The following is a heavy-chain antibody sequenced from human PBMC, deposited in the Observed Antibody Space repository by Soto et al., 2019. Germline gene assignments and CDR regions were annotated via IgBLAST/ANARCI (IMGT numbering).Heavy chain of an antibody. D-gene: IGHD2-21*01. CDR3: AASMRHTLDP. V-gene: IGHV3-7*01. CDR2: INQDGSDK. CDR1: GFTFGIHW. J-gene: IGHJ5*02. Sequence: EVQVVESGGGLVQPGGSLRLSCAASGFTFGIHWMTWVRQVPGKGLEWVAKINQDGSDKYYVDSVKGRFIISRDNAKDSLYLQMNSLRVEDTAVYYCAASMRHTLDPWGQGTLVTVS.